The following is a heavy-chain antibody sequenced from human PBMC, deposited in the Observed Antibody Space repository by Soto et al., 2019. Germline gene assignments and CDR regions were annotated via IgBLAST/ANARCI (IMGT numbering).Heavy chain of an antibody. D-gene: IGHD6-13*01. Sequence: QVQLVQSGAEVKKPGSSVKVSCKASGGTFSSYTISWVRQAPGQGLEWMGRIIPILGIANYAQKFLGRVTITADKSTSTAYMELSSLRSEDTAVYYCARDSEWQLVLEGWFDPGGQGTLVTVSS. CDR1: GGTFSSYT. CDR3: ARDSEWQLVLEGWFDP. CDR2: IIPILGIA. V-gene: IGHV1-69*08. J-gene: IGHJ5*02.